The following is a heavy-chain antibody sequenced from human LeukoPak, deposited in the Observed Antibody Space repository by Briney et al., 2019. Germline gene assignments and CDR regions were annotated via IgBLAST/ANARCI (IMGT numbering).Heavy chain of an antibody. D-gene: IGHD1-14*01. Sequence: GASVKVSCKASGYTFTSYDINWVRQATGQGLEWMGWMNPNDGNTGYALKFQGRVTMTWNASIGTAYMELSNLKSEDTAVYYCARGPRETTYVEYWGQGTLVTVS. J-gene: IGHJ4*02. CDR3: ARGPRETTYVEY. CDR2: MNPNDGNT. V-gene: IGHV1-8*02. CDR1: GYTFTSYD.